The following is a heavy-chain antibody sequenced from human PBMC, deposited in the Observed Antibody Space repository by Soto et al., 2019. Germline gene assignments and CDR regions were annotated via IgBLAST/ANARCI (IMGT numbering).Heavy chain of an antibody. CDR2: IYYSGST. V-gene: IGHV4-59*01. J-gene: IGHJ6*03. CDR3: AREYSGYDHYYYYYYMDV. CDR1: GGSISSYY. Sequence: SETLSLTCTVSGGSISSYYWSWIRQPPGKGLEWIGYIYYSGSTNYNPSLKSRVTISVDTSKNQFSLKLSSVTAADTAVYYCAREYSGYDHYYYYYYMDVWGKGTTVTVSS. D-gene: IGHD5-12*01.